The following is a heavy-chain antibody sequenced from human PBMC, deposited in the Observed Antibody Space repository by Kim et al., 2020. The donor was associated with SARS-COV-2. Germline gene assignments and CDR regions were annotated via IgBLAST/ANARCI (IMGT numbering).Heavy chain of an antibody. Sequence: GGSLRLSCAASGFTFSNAWMIWVRQAPGKGLEWVGRIRAKVDGGTIEYAAPVKDRFTISRDDSKNMLYLQMNSLKTEDTAVYYCTTIGSQTGYYGYWGQGILVTVSS. CDR1: GFTFSNAW. CDR2: IRAKVDGGTI. D-gene: IGHD3-9*01. J-gene: IGHJ4*02. V-gene: IGHV3-15*01. CDR3: TTIGSQTGYYGY.